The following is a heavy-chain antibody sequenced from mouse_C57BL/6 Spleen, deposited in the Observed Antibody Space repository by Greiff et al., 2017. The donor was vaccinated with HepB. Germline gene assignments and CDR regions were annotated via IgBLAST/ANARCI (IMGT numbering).Heavy chain of an antibody. V-gene: IGHV1-61*01. CDR1: GYTFTSYW. J-gene: IGHJ2*01. CDR2: IYPSDSET. CDR3: ARWTSGGWGYFDY. D-gene: IGHD3-1*01. Sequence: VQLQQPGAKLVRPGSSVKLSCKASGYTFTSYWMDWVKQRPGQGLEWIGNIYPSDSETHYNQKFKDKATLTVDKSSSTAYMQLSSLTSEDSAVYYCARWTSGGWGYFDYWGQGTTLTVSS.